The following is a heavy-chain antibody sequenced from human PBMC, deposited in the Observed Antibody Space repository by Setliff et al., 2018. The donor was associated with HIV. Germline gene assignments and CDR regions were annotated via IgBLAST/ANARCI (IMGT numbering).Heavy chain of an antibody. Sequence: NPSETLSLTCAVYGGSFSGYYWSWIRQPPGKGLEWIGEVTHSGRTNYNPSLESRVTTSVDTSKKQFSLKLSSVTAADTAVYYCASLKGRYRSRWYASDHYYIDVWGKGTTVTVSS. CDR2: VTHSGRT. D-gene: IGHD6-13*01. V-gene: IGHV4-34*01. CDR3: ASLKGRYRSRWYASDHYYIDV. CDR1: GGSFSGYY. J-gene: IGHJ6*03.